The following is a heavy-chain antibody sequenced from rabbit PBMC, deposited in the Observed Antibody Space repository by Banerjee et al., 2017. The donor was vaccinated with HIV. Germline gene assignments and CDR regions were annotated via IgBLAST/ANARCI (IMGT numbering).Heavy chain of an antibody. CDR2: IYTVSGST. CDR1: GFSFSSSYY. J-gene: IGHJ4*01. CDR3: ARDLYAGDPGYEFENL. D-gene: IGHD7-1*01. V-gene: IGHV1S45*01. Sequence: QEQLVESGGGLVQPEGSLTLTCTASGFSFSSSYYMCWVRQAPGKGLEWIGCIYTVSGSTYYASWAKGRFTISKASSTTVTLQMTSLTAADTATYFCARDLYAGDPGYEFENLWGPGTLVTVS.